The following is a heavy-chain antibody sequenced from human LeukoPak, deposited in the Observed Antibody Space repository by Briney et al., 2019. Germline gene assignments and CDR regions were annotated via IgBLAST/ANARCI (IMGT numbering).Heavy chain of an antibody. CDR1: GGSISGSSSY. J-gene: IGHJ3*02. CDR2: IHYSGST. V-gene: IGHV4-39*01. D-gene: IGHD1-1*01. Sequence: SETLSLTCTVSGGSISGSSSYWGWIRQPPGKGLEWIGSIHYSGSTYYNPSLTSRVTVSVDTSKNQFSLKLSSVTAADTAVYYCARGNWNDGAFDIWGQGTMVTVSS. CDR3: ARGNWNDGAFDI.